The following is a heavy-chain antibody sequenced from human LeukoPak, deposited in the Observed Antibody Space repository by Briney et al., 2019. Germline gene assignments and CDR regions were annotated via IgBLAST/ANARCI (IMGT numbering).Heavy chain of an antibody. J-gene: IGHJ4*02. CDR3: ARDHNYAFDN. D-gene: IGHD1-1*01. CDR2: IGISSGNT. Sequence: HPGGSLRLSCAASGFIFSDYSMYWVRQAPGKGLEWISYIGISSGNTKYADSVKGRFTISGDNAKNSLYLQMNSLRVEDTAVYYCARDHNYAFDNWGQGTLVTVSS. CDR1: GFIFSDYS. V-gene: IGHV3-48*04.